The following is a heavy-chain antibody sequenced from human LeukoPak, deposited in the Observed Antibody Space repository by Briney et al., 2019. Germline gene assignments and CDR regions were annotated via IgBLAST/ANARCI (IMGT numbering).Heavy chain of an antibody. V-gene: IGHV4-39*01. Sequence: PSETLSLTCTVSDDSISTNSYYWSWIRQPPGKGLECIGTLHFSGTPYYSPSLNSRTSISVDTSKKQFSLKLRSVTATDTAVYYCTRGGDPYKVGNFWGQGTLVTVSS. D-gene: IGHD2-21*01. CDR2: LHFSGTP. CDR3: TRGGDPYKVGNF. J-gene: IGHJ4*02. CDR1: DDSISTNSYY.